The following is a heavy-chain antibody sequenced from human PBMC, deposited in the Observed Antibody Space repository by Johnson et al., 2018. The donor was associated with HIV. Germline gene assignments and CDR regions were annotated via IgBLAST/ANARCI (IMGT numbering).Heavy chain of an antibody. V-gene: IGHV3-11*04. D-gene: IGHD6-19*01. J-gene: IGHJ3*02. CDR2: ISSSGTNR. CDR1: GFTFSDYY. Sequence: QVQLVESAGGLVKPGGSLRLSCAASGFTFSDYYMTWIRQAPGKRLEWVSYISSSGTNRYYADSVKGRFTISRDNTKNFLYLQMNTLRVEDTAVYYCSRGLWLTPGTVDIWGQGTVVSVSS. CDR3: SRGLWLTPGTVDI.